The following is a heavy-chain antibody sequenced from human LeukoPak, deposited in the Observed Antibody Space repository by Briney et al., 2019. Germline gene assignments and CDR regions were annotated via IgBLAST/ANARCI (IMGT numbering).Heavy chain of an antibody. D-gene: IGHD2-15*01. V-gene: IGHV1-24*01. CDR3: ATALRVFCSGGSCYILDY. CDR2: FDPEDGET. Sequence: ASVKVSCKVSGYTLTELSMHWVRQAPGKGLEWMGGFDPEDGETIYAQKLQGRVTMTEDTSTDTAYMELSSLRSEDTAVYYCATALRVFCSGGSCYILDYWGQGTLVTVSS. CDR1: GYTLTELS. J-gene: IGHJ4*02.